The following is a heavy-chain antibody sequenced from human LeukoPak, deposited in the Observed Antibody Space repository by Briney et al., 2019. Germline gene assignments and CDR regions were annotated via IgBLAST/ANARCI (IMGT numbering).Heavy chain of an antibody. Sequence: SETLSLTCAVYGGSFSGYYWSWIRQPPGKGLEWIGEINHSGSTNYNPSLKSRVTISVDTSKNQFSLKLSSVTAADTAVYYCARDYYGSGSYDMGYWGQGTLVTVSS. J-gene: IGHJ4*02. D-gene: IGHD3-10*01. CDR3: ARDYYGSGSYDMGY. CDR2: INHSGST. CDR1: GGSFSGYY. V-gene: IGHV4-34*01.